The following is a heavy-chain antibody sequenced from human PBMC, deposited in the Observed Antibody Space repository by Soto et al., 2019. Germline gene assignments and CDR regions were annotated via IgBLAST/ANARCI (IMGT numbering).Heavy chain of an antibody. CDR2: MNPHSGDT. Sequence: ASVKVSCKASGYSFTSLHFNWVRQATGQGLEWIGWMNPHSGDTGFAQRFQGRVTVTSDTSINTVHMELSSLRSEDTAVYYCARRAETNGGNGFGANEYFCDVRGQGTLVSVSS. V-gene: IGHV1-8*01. D-gene: IGHD3-22*01. CDR3: ARRAETNGGNGFGANEYFCDV. J-gene: IGHJ4*02. CDR1: GYSFTSLH.